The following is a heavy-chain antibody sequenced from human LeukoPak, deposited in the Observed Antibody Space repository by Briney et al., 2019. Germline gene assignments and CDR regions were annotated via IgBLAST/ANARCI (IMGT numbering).Heavy chain of an antibody. CDR1: GGSISSHY. Sequence: SETLSLTCTVSGGSISSHYWSWIRQPPGKGLEWIGYIYYSGSTNYNPSLKSRVTISVDTSKNQLSLKLSSVTAADTAVYYCARAWVMAPWDYYFDYWGQGTLVTVSS. V-gene: IGHV4-59*11. CDR2: IYYSGST. CDR3: ARAWVMAPWDYYFDY. D-gene: IGHD1-26*01. J-gene: IGHJ4*02.